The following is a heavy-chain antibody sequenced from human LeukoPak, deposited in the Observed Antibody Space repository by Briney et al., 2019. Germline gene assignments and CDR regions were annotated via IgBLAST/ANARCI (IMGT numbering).Heavy chain of an antibody. V-gene: IGHV4-34*01. CDR2: INHSGST. D-gene: IGHD2-2*01. J-gene: IGHJ5*02. Sequence: PSETLSLTCAVYGGSFSGYYWSWIRQPPGKGLEWIGEINHSGSTNYNPSLKCRVTISVDTSKNQFSLKLSSVTAADTAVYYCARGYCSSTSCPQSWFDPWGQGTLVTVSS. CDR3: ARGYCSSTSCPQSWFDP. CDR1: GGSFSGYY.